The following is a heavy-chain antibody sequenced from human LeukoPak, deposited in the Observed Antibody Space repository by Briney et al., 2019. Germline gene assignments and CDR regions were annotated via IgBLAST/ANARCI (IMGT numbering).Heavy chain of an antibody. Sequence: PSETLSLTCTVSGGSISSSSYYWGWIRQPPGKGLEWIGSIYYSGSTYYNPSLKSRVTISVDTSKNQFSLKLSSVTAADTAVYYCARSVVTICGLWYFDLWGRGTLVTVSS. D-gene: IGHD4-23*01. J-gene: IGHJ2*01. CDR1: GGSISSSSYY. V-gene: IGHV4-39*07. CDR3: ARSVVTICGLWYFDL. CDR2: IYYSGST.